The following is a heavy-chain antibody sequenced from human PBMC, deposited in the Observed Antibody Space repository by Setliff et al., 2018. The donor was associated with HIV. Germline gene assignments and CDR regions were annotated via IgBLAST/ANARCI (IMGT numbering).Heavy chain of an antibody. D-gene: IGHD2-2*01. J-gene: IGHJ3*02. V-gene: IGHV1-69*10. CDR1: GGTFSSYA. CDR3: ASTSSTETLPDAFDI. CDR2: IIPILGIA. Sequence: SVKVSCKASGGTFSSYAISWVRQAPGQGLEWMGGIIPILGIANYAQKSQGRVTITADKSTSTAYMELSSLRSEDTAVYYCASTSSTETLPDAFDIWGQGTMVTVSS.